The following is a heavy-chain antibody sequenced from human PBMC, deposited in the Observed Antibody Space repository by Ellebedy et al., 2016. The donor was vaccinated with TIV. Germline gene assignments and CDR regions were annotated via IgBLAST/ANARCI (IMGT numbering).Heavy chain of an antibody. CDR1: GFTFRSSG. D-gene: IGHD6-19*01. J-gene: IGHJ4*02. V-gene: IGHV3-30*18. CDR3: AKVRPLRQWLIDD. CDR2: ISYDGSNK. Sequence: GGSLRLSCAASGFTFRSSGMHWVRQAPGKGLEWVAAISYDGSNKYYADSVKGRFTISRDNSKNTLYMQMKSLRPEDTAVYYCAKVRPLRQWLIDDWGQGALVTVSS.